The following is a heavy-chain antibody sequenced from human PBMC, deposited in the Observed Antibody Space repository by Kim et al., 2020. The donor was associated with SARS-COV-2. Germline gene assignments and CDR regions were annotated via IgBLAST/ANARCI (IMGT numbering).Heavy chain of an antibody. CDR2: GSNK. D-gene: IGHD6-6*01. V-gene: IGHV3-30*01. Sequence: GSNKSYVDAVKGRFTISRDNSKNTLYLQMNSLGAEDTAVYYCASLVGSSYWGQGTLVTVSS. J-gene: IGHJ4*02. CDR3: ASLVGSSY.